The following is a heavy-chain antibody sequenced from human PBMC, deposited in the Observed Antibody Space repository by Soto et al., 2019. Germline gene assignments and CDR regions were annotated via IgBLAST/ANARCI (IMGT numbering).Heavy chain of an antibody. V-gene: IGHV1-8*02. J-gene: IGHJ6*02. CDR2: MNTNSDNT. D-gene: IGHD6-13*01. Sequence: ASVKVSCKTSGYTFTSYDINWVRQAPGQGLEWVGWMNTNSDNTRSAQKFRGRLTLTRDKSMRAVYMKLSNLRPDDTAVYYCAREWSAAGHFYGMDVWGQGTTVTVSS. CDR1: GYTFTSYD. CDR3: AREWSAAGHFYGMDV.